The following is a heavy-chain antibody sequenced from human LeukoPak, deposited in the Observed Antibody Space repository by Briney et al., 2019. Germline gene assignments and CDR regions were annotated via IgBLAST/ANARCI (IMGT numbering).Heavy chain of an antibody. D-gene: IGHD3-22*01. CDR1: SASISSGSLY. Sequence: SQTLSLTCTASSASISSGSLYWNWIRQPAGKGLEWIGRVYTSGTTNYNPSLESRVTISVDSSRNHFSLKLSSVTAADTAVYYCARSPDYDSTGYDYWGQGTLVTVSS. CDR2: VYTSGTT. CDR3: ARSPDYDSTGYDY. V-gene: IGHV4-61*02. J-gene: IGHJ4*02.